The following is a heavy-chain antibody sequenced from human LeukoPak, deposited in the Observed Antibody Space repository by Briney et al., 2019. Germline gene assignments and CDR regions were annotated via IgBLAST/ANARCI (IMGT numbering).Heavy chain of an antibody. CDR2: INPSSGGT. J-gene: IGHJ4*02. CDR1: GYSFTNYY. V-gene: IGHV1-2*02. D-gene: IGHD6-13*01. Sequence: ASVKVSCKTSGYSFTNYYIHWVRQAPGQGLEWMGWINPSSGGTEYAQKFQGRVTMTGDTSISTAYMELSRLRSGDTAVYYSARDRGSSWYVDYWGQGTLVTVSS. CDR3: ARDRGSSWYVDY.